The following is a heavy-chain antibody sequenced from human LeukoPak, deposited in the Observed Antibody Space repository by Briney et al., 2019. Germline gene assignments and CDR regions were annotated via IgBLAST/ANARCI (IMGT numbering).Heavy chain of an antibody. V-gene: IGHV1-2*02. CDR3: ARNDFWSGYYSVYYYYGMDA. CDR2: INPNSGGT. Sequence: AASVKVSCKASGYTFTGYYMHWVRQAPGQGLEWMGWINPNSGGTNYAQKFQGRVTMTRDTSISTAYMELSRLRSDDTAVYYCARNDFWSGYYSVYYYYGMDAWGQGTTVTVSS. CDR1: GYTFTGYY. J-gene: IGHJ6*02. D-gene: IGHD3-3*01.